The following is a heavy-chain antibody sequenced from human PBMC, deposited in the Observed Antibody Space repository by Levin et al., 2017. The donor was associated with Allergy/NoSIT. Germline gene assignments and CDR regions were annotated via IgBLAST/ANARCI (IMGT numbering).Heavy chain of an antibody. CDR1: GGSISSADYA. D-gene: IGHD6-25*01. CDR2: IYHGGST. CDR3: ARWGIAAAATTHRFDP. V-gene: IGHV4-30-2*01. Sequence: SETLSLTCSVSGGSISSADYAWCWIRQPPGKGLEWIGYIYHGGSTYYNPSLRSRVTISVDKSKNHFSLKVISVTAADTAVYYSARWGIAAAATTHRFDPWGQGTRVTVSS. J-gene: IGHJ5*02.